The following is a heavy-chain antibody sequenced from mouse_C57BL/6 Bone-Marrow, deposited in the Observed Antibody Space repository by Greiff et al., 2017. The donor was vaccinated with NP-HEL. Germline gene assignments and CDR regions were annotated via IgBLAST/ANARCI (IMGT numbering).Heavy chain of an antibody. CDR2: IYPRSGNT. V-gene: IGHV1-81*01. CDR1: GYTFTSSG. CDR3: ARVSSWFAY. Sequence: QVQLQQSGAELVRPGASVKLSCKASGYTFTSSGISWVKQRTGQGLEWIGEIYPRSGNTYYNEKFKGKATLTADKSSSTAYMELRSLTSEDSAVYFCARVSSWFAYWGQGTLVTVSA. D-gene: IGHD1-1*01. J-gene: IGHJ3*01.